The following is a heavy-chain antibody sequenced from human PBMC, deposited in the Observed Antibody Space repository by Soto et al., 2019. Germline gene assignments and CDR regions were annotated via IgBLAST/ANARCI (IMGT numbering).Heavy chain of an antibody. D-gene: IGHD3-10*01. CDR3: ARVGITMVRGVIIDYYYYGMDV. Sequence: AGGSLRLSCAASGFTFSSYWMHWVRQAPGKGLVCVSRINSDGSSTSYADSVKGRFTISRDNAKNTLYLQMNSLRAEDTAVYYCARVGITMVRGVIIDYYYYGMDVWGQGTTVTVSS. V-gene: IGHV3-74*01. CDR1: GFTFSSYW. J-gene: IGHJ6*02. CDR2: INSDGSST.